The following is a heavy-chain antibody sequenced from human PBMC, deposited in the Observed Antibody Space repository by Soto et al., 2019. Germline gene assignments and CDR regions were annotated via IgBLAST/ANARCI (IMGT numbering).Heavy chain of an antibody. V-gene: IGHV4-59*01. Sequence: SETLSLTCTVSGGSISSYYWSWLRQPPGKGLEWIGYIYYSGSTNYNPSLKSRVTISVDTSKNQFSLKLSSVTAADTAVYYCARGDPREEPITIFGVVITPPPGMDVWGQGTTVTVSS. CDR1: GGSISSYY. J-gene: IGHJ6*02. CDR3: ARGDPREEPITIFGVVITPPPGMDV. CDR2: IYYSGST. D-gene: IGHD3-3*01.